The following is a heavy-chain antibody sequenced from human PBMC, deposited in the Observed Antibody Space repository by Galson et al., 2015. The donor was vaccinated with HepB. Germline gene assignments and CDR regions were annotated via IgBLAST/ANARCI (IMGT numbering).Heavy chain of an antibody. CDR1: GYTFTTYV. V-gene: IGHV1-3*01. D-gene: IGHD3-22*01. CDR2: INAGNGDT. Sequence: SVKVSCKASGYTFTTYVTHWVRQAPGQRLQWMGWINAGNGDTKYLQKLQDRVTITRDTSASTAHMELSSLRSEDTAVYYCASSHYDSSGYFTAFDIWGQGTLVTVSS. J-gene: IGHJ3*02. CDR3: ASSHYDSSGYFTAFDI.